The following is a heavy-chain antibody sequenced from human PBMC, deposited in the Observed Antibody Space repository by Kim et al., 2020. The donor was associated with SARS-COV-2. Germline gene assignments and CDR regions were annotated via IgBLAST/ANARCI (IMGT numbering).Heavy chain of an antibody. V-gene: IGHV5-51*01. J-gene: IGHJ4*02. D-gene: IGHD3-10*01. Sequence: SPSFQGKVTISADKSISTAYLQWSSLKASDTAMYYCARPITFGEFHPVDYWGQGTLVTVSS. CDR3: ARPITFGEFHPVDY.